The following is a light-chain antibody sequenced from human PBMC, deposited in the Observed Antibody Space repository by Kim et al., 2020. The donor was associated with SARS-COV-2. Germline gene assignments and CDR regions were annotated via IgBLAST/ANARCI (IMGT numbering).Light chain of an antibody. V-gene: IGKV3-11*01. Sequence: EIVLTQSPATLSLSPGERATLSCRASQGISSYLAWYQQKPGQAPRLLIYDASNRATGIPARFSGSGPGTDFTLTISSLEPEDFAVYYCQQRTSWPTVTFGGGTKLEI. CDR1: QGISSY. J-gene: IGKJ4*01. CDR3: QQRTSWPTVT. CDR2: DAS.